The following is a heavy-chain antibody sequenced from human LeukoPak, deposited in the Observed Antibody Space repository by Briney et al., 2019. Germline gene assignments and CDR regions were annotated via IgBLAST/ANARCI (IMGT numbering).Heavy chain of an antibody. D-gene: IGHD1-26*01. CDR3: VKSSGGGSYGRSSWYFDL. CDR1: GYSFTSYW. V-gene: IGHV5-51*01. Sequence: GESLKISCKGSGYSFTSYWFGWVRQMPGKGLEWMGIIYPGDSDTRYSPSSQGQVTISADKSISTAYLQWSSMKASDAAMYYCVKSSGGGSYGRSSWYFDLWGRGTLVTVSS. CDR2: IYPGDSDT. J-gene: IGHJ2*01.